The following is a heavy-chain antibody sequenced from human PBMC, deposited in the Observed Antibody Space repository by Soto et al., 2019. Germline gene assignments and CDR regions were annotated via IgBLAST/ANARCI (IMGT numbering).Heavy chain of an antibody. J-gene: IGHJ4*02. CDR1: GFTFSDYY. CDR3: AREGPVSSSWYVDS. Sequence: QVQLVESGGGLVKPGGSLRLSCAASGFTFSDYYMSWIRQAPGKGLEWLSYISSSSSYINYADSVKGRFTISRDNAKNSLYMQMSRLRAEDTAVYYCAREGPVSSSWYVDSWGQGTLVTVAS. D-gene: IGHD6-13*01. CDR2: ISSSSSYI. V-gene: IGHV3-11*05.